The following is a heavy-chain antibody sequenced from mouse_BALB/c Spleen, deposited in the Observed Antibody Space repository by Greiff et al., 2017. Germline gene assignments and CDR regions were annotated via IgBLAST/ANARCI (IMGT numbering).Heavy chain of an antibody. CDR2: ISYDGSN. D-gene: IGHD2-4*01. V-gene: IGHV3-6*02. Sequence: EVKLVESGPGLVKPSQSLSLTCSVTGYSITSGYYWNWIRQFPGNKLEWMGYISYDGSNNYNPSLKNRISITRDTSKNQFFLKLNSVTTEDTATYYCARASDYDWYFDVWGAGTTVTVSS. J-gene: IGHJ1*01. CDR3: ARASDYDWYFDV. CDR1: GYSITSGYY.